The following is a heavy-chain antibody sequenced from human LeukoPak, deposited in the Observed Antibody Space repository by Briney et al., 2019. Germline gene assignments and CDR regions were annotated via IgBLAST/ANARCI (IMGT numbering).Heavy chain of an antibody. CDR3: ACYDSIVNYFDY. CDR1: SGSISSYY. D-gene: IGHD3-22*01. V-gene: IGHV4-59*08. CDR2: IYYSGST. J-gene: IGHJ4*02. Sequence: SETLSLTCTVSSGSISSYYWSWIRQPPGKGLEWIGYIYYSGSTNYNPSLKSRVTISVDTSKNQFSLKLSSVTAADTAVYYCACYDSIVNYFDYWGQGTLVTVSS.